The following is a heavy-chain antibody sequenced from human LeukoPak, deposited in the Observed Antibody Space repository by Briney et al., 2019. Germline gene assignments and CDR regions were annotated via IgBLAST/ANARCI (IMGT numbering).Heavy chain of an antibody. J-gene: IGHJ4*02. D-gene: IGHD4-17*01. CDR1: GGTFSSYA. CDR2: IIPILGIA. V-gene: IGHV1-69*04. Sequence: ASVKVSCKASGGTFSSYAISWVRQAPGQGLEWMGRIIPILGIANYAQKFQGRVTITADKSTSTAYMELSSLRSEDTAVYYCARGTYYGDYYFDYWGQGTLVTVSS. CDR3: ARGTYYGDYYFDY.